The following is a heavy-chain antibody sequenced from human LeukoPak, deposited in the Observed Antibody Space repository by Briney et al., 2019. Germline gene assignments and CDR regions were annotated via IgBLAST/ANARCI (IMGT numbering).Heavy chain of an antibody. V-gene: IGHV3-23*01. J-gene: IGHJ4*02. CDR1: GFTFSSYA. CDR3: AKGGRGNYGFDY. D-gene: IGHD3-10*01. CDR2: ISGSGGST. Sequence: GGSLRLSCAASGFTFSSYAMSWVRQAPGKGLEWVSAISGSGGSTYYADSVKGRFTISRDNSKNTVYLQMNSLRVEDTAVYYCAKGGRGNYGFDYWGQGTLVTVSS.